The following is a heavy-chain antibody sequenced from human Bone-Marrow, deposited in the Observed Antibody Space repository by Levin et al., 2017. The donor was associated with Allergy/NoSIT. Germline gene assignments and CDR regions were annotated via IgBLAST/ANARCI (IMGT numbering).Heavy chain of an antibody. J-gene: IGHJ4*02. D-gene: IGHD6-6*01. CDR2: IKQDGSAQ. CDR3: ARTDSSSSGYFDY. Sequence: AGGSLRLSCAASGFTFSSHWMSWVRQAPGKGLEWVANIKQDGSAQLYVDSVQGRFTISRDNAKNSLYLQMNSLRAEDTAVYYCARTDSSSSGYFDYWGQGTLVTVSS. CDR1: GFTFSSHW. V-gene: IGHV3-7*01.